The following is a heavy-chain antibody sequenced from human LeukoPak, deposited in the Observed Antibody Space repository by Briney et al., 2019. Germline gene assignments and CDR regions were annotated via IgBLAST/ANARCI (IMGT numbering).Heavy chain of an antibody. CDR1: GFTFSSYA. CDR2: ISGSGGST. V-gene: IGHV3-23*01. CDR3: AKDRKGPSVEFGMDV. J-gene: IGHJ6*02. Sequence: GGSLRLSCAASGFTFSSYAMSWVRQAPGKGLEWVSAISGSGGSTYYADSVKGRFTISRDNSKNTLYLQMNSLRAEDTAVYYCAKDRKGPSVEFGMDVWGQGTTVTVSS.